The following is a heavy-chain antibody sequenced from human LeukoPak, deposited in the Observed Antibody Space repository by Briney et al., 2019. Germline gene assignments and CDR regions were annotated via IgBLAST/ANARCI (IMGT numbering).Heavy chain of an antibody. CDR2: VSGSGEYT. J-gene: IGHJ4*02. Sequence: SGGSLRLSCAASGFTFGSYAMSWVRQAPGKGLEWVSTVSGSGEYTYYADSVKGRFTISRDNSRNTLYLQMNSLRAEDTAVYYCAKCGAVIYWGQGTLVTVSS. V-gene: IGHV3-23*01. D-gene: IGHD2-8*02. CDR3: AKCGAVIY. CDR1: GFTFGSYA.